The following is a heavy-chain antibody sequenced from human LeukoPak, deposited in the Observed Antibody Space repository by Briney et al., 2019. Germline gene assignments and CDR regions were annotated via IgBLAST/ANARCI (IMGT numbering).Heavy chain of an antibody. V-gene: IGHV3-7*01. Sequence: GGSLRLSCAASGFTFSSYWMSWVRQAPGKGLEWVANIKQDGSEKYYVDSVKGRFTISRDNAKNSLYLQMNSLRAEDTAVYYCARVIAAARDWFDPWGQETLVTVSS. J-gene: IGHJ5*02. CDR3: ARVIAAARDWFDP. D-gene: IGHD6-13*01. CDR2: IKQDGSEK. CDR1: GFTFSSYW.